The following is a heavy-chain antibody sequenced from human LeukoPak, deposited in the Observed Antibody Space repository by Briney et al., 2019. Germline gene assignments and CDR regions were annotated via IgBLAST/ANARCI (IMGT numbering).Heavy chain of an antibody. J-gene: IGHJ4*02. D-gene: IGHD3-10*01. CDR1: GGSISSYY. CDR2: IYYSGST. CDR3: ARDGSGSYLL. Sequence: SETLSLTCTVSGGSISSYYWSWIRQPPGKGLGWIGYIYYSGSTNYNPSLKSRVTISVDTSKNQFSLKLSSVTAADTAVYYCARDGSGSYLLWGQGTLVTVSS. V-gene: IGHV4-59*01.